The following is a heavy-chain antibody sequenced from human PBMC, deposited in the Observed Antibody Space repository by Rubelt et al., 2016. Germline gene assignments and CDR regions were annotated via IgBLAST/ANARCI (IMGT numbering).Heavy chain of an antibody. Sequence: QVQLVESGGGVVQPGRSLRLSCAASGFTFSSYAMHWVRQAPGKGLEWVAVISYDGSNKYYADSVKGRFTISRDNSKNTLYLQMNSLRAEDTAVYYCARDRGMTTVSTFDLWGRGTLVTVSS. CDR3: ARDRGMTTVSTFDL. CDR1: GFTFSSYA. V-gene: IGHV3-30*04. D-gene: IGHD4-17*01. J-gene: IGHJ2*01. CDR2: ISYDGSNK.